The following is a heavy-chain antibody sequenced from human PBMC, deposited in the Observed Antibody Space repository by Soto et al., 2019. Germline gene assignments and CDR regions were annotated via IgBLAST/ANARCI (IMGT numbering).Heavy chain of an antibody. CDR2: ISSSGSAT. V-gene: IGHV3-48*03. Sequence: EVQLVESGGGLVQPGGSLRLSCATSGFTFSSFGMNWVRQAPGKGLEWVSYISSSGSATYYADSVKGRFTISRDNAENSLFLQMSSLRVDDTAVYYCAKEEGSSSYFDYWGQGTLVTVSS. D-gene: IGHD6-6*01. CDR1: GFTFSSFG. J-gene: IGHJ4*02. CDR3: AKEEGSSSYFDY.